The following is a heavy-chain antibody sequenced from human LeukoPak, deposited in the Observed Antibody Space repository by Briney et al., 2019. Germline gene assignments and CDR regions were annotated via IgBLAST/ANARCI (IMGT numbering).Heavy chain of an antibody. V-gene: IGHV3-48*01. Sequence: PGGSLRLSCAASGFTFSSYSMNWVRQAPGKGLEWVSHIISSGSTRYYADSVKGRFTISRDNAKNSLYLQMNSLRAEDTAVYYCARGVDYWGQGTLVTVSS. CDR1: GFTFSSYS. CDR3: ARGVDY. J-gene: IGHJ4*02. CDR2: IISSGSTR.